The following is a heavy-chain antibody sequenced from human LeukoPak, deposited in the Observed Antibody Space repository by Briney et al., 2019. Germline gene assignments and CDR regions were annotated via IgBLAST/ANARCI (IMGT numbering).Heavy chain of an antibody. V-gene: IGHV7-4-1*02. J-gene: IGHJ4*02. CDR3: ARVVGCGGDCYSGISDY. D-gene: IGHD2-21*02. CDR2: INTNTANP. CDR1: GYTFISYA. Sequence: ASVKVSCKASGYTFISYAMNWVRQAPGQGLEWMGWINTNTANPTYAQGFTGRFVFSLDTSVSTAYLQISSLKAEDTAVYYCARVVGCGGDCYSGISDYWGQGTLVTVSS.